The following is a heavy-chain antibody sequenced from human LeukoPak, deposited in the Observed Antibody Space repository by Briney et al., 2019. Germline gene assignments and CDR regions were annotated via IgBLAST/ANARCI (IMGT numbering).Heavy chain of an antibody. Sequence: GGSLRLSCAASGFSFSTYGMTWVRQAPGKGLEWVSVISDSGGSTNYADSVKGRFTISRDNSKNTLFLQMNSLRAEDTAVYYCAKDRGGSTYYFDYWGQGTLVTVSS. J-gene: IGHJ4*02. D-gene: IGHD1-26*01. CDR2: ISDSGGST. V-gene: IGHV3-23*01. CDR1: GFSFSTYG. CDR3: AKDRGGSTYYFDY.